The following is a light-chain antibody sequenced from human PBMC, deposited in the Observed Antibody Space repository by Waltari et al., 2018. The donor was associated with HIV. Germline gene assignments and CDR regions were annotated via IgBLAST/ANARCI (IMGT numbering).Light chain of an antibody. J-gene: IGKJ5*01. Sequence: EIVLTQYPGTLTLSPGERATLSCRASQSVSSYLAWYQQKPGQAPRLLIYGASSRATGIPARFSGSGSGTDFTLTISSLEPGDFGVYYCHQRSNWPITFGQGTRLEIK. V-gene: IGKV3-11*01. CDR3: HQRSNWPIT. CDR1: QSVSSY. CDR2: GAS.